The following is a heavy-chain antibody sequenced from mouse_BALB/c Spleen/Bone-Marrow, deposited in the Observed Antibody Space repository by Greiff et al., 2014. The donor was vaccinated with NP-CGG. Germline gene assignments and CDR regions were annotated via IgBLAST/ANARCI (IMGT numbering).Heavy chain of an antibody. V-gene: IGHV14-3*02. D-gene: IGHD1-1*01. J-gene: IGHJ4*01. CDR2: IDPANGNT. Sequence: EVQLQESGAELVKPGASVKLSCTASGFNIKDTYMHWVKQRPEQGLEWIGRIDPANGNTKYDPKFQGKATITADTSSNTAYLQLSSLTSEDTAVCYCARYYRYYYAMDYWGQGTSVTVSS. CDR1: GFNIKDTY. CDR3: ARYYRYYYAMDY.